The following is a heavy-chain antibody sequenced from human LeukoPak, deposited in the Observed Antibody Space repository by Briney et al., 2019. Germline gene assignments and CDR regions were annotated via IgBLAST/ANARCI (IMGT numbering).Heavy chain of an antibody. D-gene: IGHD3-3*01. CDR2: IYYSGST. CDR3: ARGGIRITIFGVVTTEALDY. J-gene: IGHJ4*02. V-gene: IGHV4-30-4*01. Sequence: PSETLSLTCTVSGGSISSGDYYWSWIRQPPGKGLECIGYIYYSGSTYYNPSLKSRVTISVDTSKNQFSLKLSSVTAADTAVYYCARGGIRITIFGVVTTEALDYWGQGTLVTVSS. CDR1: GGSISSGDYY.